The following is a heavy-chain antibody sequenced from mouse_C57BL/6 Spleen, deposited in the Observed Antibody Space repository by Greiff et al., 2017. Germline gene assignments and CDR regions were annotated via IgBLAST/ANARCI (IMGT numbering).Heavy chain of an antibody. CDR1: GFTFSSYA. CDR3: TRERPAQVAFAY. D-gene: IGHD3-2*02. V-gene: IGHV5-9-1*02. J-gene: IGHJ3*01. Sequence: EVKLVESGEGLVKPGGSLKISCAASGFTFSSYAMSWVRQTPEKRLEWVAYISSGGDYIYYADTVKGRFTISRDNARNTLYLQMSSLTSEDTAMYYCTRERPAQVAFAYWGQGTLVTVSA. CDR2: ISSGGDYI.